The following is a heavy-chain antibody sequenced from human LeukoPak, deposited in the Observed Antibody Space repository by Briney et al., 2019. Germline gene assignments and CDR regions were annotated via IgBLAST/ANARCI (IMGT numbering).Heavy chain of an antibody. Sequence: ASVKVSCKASGYTFTGYYMHWVRQAPGQGLEWMGWINPSSGGTNYAQKFQGRVTMTRDTSISTAYMELSRLRSDDTAVYYCAREGSGYSYGRGSWFDPWGQGTLVTVSS. CDR2: INPSSGGT. D-gene: IGHD5-18*01. J-gene: IGHJ5*02. CDR3: AREGSGYSYGRGSWFDP. CDR1: GYTFTGYY. V-gene: IGHV1-2*02.